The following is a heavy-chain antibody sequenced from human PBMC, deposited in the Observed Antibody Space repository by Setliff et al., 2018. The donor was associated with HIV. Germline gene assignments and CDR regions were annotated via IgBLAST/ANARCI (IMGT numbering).Heavy chain of an antibody. CDR2: ISYDGSVK. Sequence: GVSLRLSCAASGFSFSNYGMHWVRQAPGKGLEWVAVISYDGSVKYYGDSVKGRFTISRDNSKNTLYLQLNSLRAEDTAVYYCARSVPDSAYRPTDYWGQGTQVTVSS. CDR1: GFSFSNYG. J-gene: IGHJ4*02. V-gene: IGHV3-30*03. D-gene: IGHD3-22*01. CDR3: ARSVPDSAYRPTDY.